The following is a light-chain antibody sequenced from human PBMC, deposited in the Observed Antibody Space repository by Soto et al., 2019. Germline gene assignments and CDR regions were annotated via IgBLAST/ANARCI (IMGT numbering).Light chain of an antibody. CDR1: SSNIGNNY. Sequence: QSVLTQPPSVSAAPGQKVTISCSGSSSNIGNNYVSWYQQLPGTAPKLLIYDNNKRPSGIPDRFSGSKSGTSATLGITGLQTGDEAEYNCGTCDSSLSAGVVFGGGTKLTVL. V-gene: IGLV1-51*01. CDR2: DNN. CDR3: GTCDSSLSAGVV. J-gene: IGLJ2*01.